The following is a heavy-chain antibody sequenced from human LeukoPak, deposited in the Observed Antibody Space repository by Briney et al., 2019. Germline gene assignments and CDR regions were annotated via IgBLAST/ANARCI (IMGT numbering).Heavy chain of an antibody. Sequence: SETLSLTCTVSGGSIGSTNYYWGWIRQPPGEGLEWIANIYYSGSTYYNPSLKSRVTISADTSKNQFSLRLNSVTAVDTSIYYCARIPTNAVPSAHNGFDIWGQGTMLTVSS. CDR1: GGSIGSTNYY. D-gene: IGHD6-19*01. CDR2: IYYSGST. CDR3: ARIPTNAVPSAHNGFDI. J-gene: IGHJ3*02. V-gene: IGHV4-39*01.